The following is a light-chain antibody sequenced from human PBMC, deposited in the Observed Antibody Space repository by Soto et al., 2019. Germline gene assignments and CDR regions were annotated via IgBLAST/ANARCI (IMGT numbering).Light chain of an antibody. CDR1: NSNIGAGYD. Sequence: QSVLTQPPSVSGAPGQRVTISCTGSNSNIGAGYDVHWYQQLPGTAPKLLIYGNSNRPSGVPDRFSGSKSGTSASLAITGLRAEDEADYYCQSYDSSLSALHVFGTGTKVTVL. CDR2: GNS. CDR3: QSYDSSLSALHV. V-gene: IGLV1-40*01. J-gene: IGLJ1*01.